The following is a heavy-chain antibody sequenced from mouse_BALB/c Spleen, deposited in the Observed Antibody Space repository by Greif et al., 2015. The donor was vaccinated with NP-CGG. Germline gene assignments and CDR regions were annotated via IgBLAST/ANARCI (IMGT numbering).Heavy chain of an antibody. V-gene: IGHV5-6-5*01. CDR2: ISSGGST. D-gene: IGHD2-1*01. J-gene: IGHJ3*01. Sequence: VQLKESGGGLVKPGGSLKLSCAASGFTFSSYAMSWVRQTPEKRLEWVASISSGGSTYYPDSVKGRFTISRDNARNILYLQMSSLRSEDTAMYYCARGDGNHYPWFAYWGQGTLVTVSA. CDR3: ARGDGNHYPWFAY. CDR1: GFTFSSYA.